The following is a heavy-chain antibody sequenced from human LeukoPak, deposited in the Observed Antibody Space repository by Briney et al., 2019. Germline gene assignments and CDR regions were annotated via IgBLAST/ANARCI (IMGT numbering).Heavy chain of an antibody. Sequence: GGSLRLSCAASGFTFSNYWMSWVRQAPGKGLEWVANIKHDGRDKHYVDSVKGRLTIARDSAKNSLNLQMNSLRAEDTAVYYCARGGNYDILTGYIFDCWGQGTLVTVSS. D-gene: IGHD3-9*01. J-gene: IGHJ4*02. V-gene: IGHV3-7*03. CDR1: GFTFSNYW. CDR3: ARGGNYDILTGYIFDC. CDR2: IKHDGRDK.